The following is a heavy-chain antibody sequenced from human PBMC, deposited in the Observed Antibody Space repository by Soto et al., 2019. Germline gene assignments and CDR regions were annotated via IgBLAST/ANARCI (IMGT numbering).Heavy chain of an antibody. CDR1: GFSLSTSGLG. CDR3: AHIPGYCSGGSCYYIRPSQKKPDY. J-gene: IGHJ4*02. Sequence: QITLKESGPTLVKPTQTLTLTCTFSGFSLSTSGLGVGWIRQPPGKALEWLELIYWDDDKLYSPSLKSRLTITKDTSKNQVVLTMTNMDPVDTDTYYCAHIPGYCSGGSCYYIRPSQKKPDYWGQGTLVTVSS. V-gene: IGHV2-5*02. D-gene: IGHD2-15*01. CDR2: IYWDDDK.